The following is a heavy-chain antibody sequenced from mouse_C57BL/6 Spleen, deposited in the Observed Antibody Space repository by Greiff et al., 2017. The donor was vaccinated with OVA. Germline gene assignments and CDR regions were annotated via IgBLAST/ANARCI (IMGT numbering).Heavy chain of an antibody. CDR2: IYPGDGDT. D-gene: IGHD1-1*01. Sequence: VQLQQSGAELVKPGASVKISCKASGYSFSSYWMNWVKQRPGKGLEWIGQIYPGDGDTNYNGKFKGKAKLTADKYSSTAYMELRSLTSEDSAVYYCRDYYGSHYYAMDYWGQGTSVTVSS. CDR3: RDYYGSHYYAMDY. V-gene: IGHV1-80*01. CDR1: GYSFSSYW. J-gene: IGHJ4*01.